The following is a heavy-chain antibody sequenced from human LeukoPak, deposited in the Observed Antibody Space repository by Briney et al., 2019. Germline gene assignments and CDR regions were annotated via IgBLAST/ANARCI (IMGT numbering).Heavy chain of an antibody. CDR3: ARFRGDGDYNVNH. CDR1: GGSFSGYY. D-gene: IGHD3-10*02. V-gene: IGHV4-34*01. CDR2: INHSGIT. Sequence: SETLSLTCAVYGGSFSGYYWSWIRQPTGKGLEWIGEINHSGITNYNPSLKSRVSISVDTSKNQFSLKMTSLTAADTAIYYCARFRGDGDYNVNHWGQGALVTVSS. J-gene: IGHJ5*02.